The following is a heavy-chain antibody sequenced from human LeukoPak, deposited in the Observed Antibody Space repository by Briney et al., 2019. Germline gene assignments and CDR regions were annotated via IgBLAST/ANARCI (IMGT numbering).Heavy chain of an antibody. V-gene: IGHV3-23*01. CDR3: AKDQRSSWYGVVDY. Sequence: PGGSLRLSCAASGFTFSSYAMSWVRQAPGKGLEGVSAISGSGGSTYYADSVKGRFTISRDNSKNTLYLQMNSLRAEDTAVYYCAKDQRSSWYGVVDYWGQGTLVTVSS. D-gene: IGHD6-13*01. CDR1: GFTFSSYA. CDR2: ISGSGGST. J-gene: IGHJ4*02.